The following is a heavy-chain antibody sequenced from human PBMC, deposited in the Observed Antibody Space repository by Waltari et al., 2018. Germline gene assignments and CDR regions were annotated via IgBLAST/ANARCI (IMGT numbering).Heavy chain of an antibody. CDR2: SNTGNGYT. J-gene: IGHJ6*03. Sequence: QVQLVQSGAEVKKPGASVKVSCKASGYTFSSYAMHWVRQAPGQRLEWMGWSNTGNGYTKYSQEFQGRVTITRYTSASTAYMELSSLRSEDTAVYYCARSSGSYSMDVWGQGTTVTV. D-gene: IGHD1-26*01. V-gene: IGHV1-3*02. CDR3: ARSSGSYSMDV. CDR1: GYTFSSYA.